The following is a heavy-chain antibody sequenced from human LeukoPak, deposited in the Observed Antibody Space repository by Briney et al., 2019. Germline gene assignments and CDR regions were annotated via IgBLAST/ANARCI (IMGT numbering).Heavy chain of an antibody. Sequence: SETLSLTYAYSGSFSGYYWGWIRQPPGKGLEWIGSIYHSGSTYYNPSLKSRVTISVDTSKNQFSLKLSSVTAADTAVYYCAREPYCTNGVCYQAFDYWGQGTLVTVSS. J-gene: IGHJ4*02. CDR3: AREPYCTNGVCYQAFDY. CDR1: GSFSGYY. CDR2: IYHSGST. V-gene: IGHV4-38-2*02. D-gene: IGHD2-8*01.